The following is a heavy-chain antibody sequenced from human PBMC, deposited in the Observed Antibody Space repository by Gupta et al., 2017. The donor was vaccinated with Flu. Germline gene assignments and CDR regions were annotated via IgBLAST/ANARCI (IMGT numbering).Heavy chain of an antibody. CDR3: ARDFSPAAPYYFDF. J-gene: IGHJ4*02. V-gene: IGHV1-2*06. Sequence: SGYRFTGYYMHWVRQAPGQGLEWMGRINPNTGDTNYAQKFQGRVTMTRDTSISTAFLELTGLRSDDTAVFYCARDFSPAAPYYFDFWGQGTLVTVSS. CDR1: GYRFTGYY. D-gene: IGHD2-2*01. CDR2: INPNTGDT.